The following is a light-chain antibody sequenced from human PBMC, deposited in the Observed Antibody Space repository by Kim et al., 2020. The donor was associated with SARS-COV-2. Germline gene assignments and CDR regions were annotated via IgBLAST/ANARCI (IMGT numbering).Light chain of an antibody. Sequence: ASLGGRVPITCRASQSSSSWLAWYQQKPGKAPNLLIYKASSLEIGVPSRFSGSGSGTEFTLTISSLQPDDFATYYCQHYNSYSWTFGQGTKVDIK. V-gene: IGKV1-5*03. J-gene: IGKJ1*01. CDR3: QHYNSYSWT. CDR2: KAS. CDR1: QSSSSW.